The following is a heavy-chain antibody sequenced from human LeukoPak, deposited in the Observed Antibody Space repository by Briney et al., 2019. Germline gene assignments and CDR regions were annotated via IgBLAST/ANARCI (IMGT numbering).Heavy chain of an antibody. J-gene: IGHJ6*03. V-gene: IGHV4-4*07. CDR2: ICTSGST. D-gene: IGHD3-22*01. Sequence: SQTLSLTCTVSGGSISTYCWSWIRQPAGKGLEWIGHICTSGSTNYNPSLKSRVTMSVDTSNNEFSLKLNSVTAADTAVYYCARTYDSPGYYSPDYYYMDVWGKGTTVTISS. CDR1: GGSISTYC. CDR3: ARTYDSPGYYSPDYYYMDV.